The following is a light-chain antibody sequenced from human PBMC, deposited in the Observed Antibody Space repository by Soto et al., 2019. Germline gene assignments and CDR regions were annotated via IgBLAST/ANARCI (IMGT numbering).Light chain of an antibody. CDR2: GAV. V-gene: IGKV3-20*01. CDR1: QNIRSNY. CDR3: QQYHSPPLT. Sequence: EIVLTQSPGTLSLSPGQRATLSCRASQNIRSNYVAWFQQTPGQAPRLLIYGAVNKASGIPDRFSGSGPGTEFTLTISSLEPEDFVVYYCQQYHSPPLTFGQGTKVEIK. J-gene: IGKJ1*01.